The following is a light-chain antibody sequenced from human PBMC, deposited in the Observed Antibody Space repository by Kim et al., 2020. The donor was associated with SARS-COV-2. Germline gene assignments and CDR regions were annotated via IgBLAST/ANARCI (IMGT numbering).Light chain of an antibody. V-gene: IGKV1-17*01. J-gene: IGKJ5*01. CDR3: LQHNTYPIT. CDR2: GAS. CDR1: QDIRND. Sequence: ASVVDRVTITCPASQDIRNDLGWYQQNPGRAPKRLIYGASSLQSGFPSRFSGSGSGTEFTLTISSLQPEDFATYFCLQHNTYPITVGQGTRLDIK.